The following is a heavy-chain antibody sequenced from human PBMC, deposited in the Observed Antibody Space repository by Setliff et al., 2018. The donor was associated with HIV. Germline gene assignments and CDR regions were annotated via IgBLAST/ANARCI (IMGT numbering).Heavy chain of an antibody. CDR3: ARYYYDSSSRSYYYYYYMDV. Sequence: GESLKISCKGSGYSFTSYWIGWVRQMPGKGLEWMGRIDPSDSYTNYSPSFQGHVTISADKSISTAYLQWSSLKASDTAMYYCARYYYDSSSRSYYYYYYMDVWGKGTTVTVSS. D-gene: IGHD3-22*01. CDR1: GYSFTSYW. CDR2: IDPSDSYT. V-gene: IGHV5-10-1*01. J-gene: IGHJ6*03.